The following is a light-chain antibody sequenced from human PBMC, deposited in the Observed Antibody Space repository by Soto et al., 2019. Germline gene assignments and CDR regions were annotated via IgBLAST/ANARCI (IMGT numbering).Light chain of an antibody. CDR3: QHYKSYPFT. J-gene: IGKJ3*01. Sequence: DIQMTQSPSTLSASVGDRVTITCRASQSVTSWLAWYQQKPGKAPKLLLYKASSLESGVPSRFNGSGSGTEFTLTISNLQPDDFATYYCQHYKSYPFTFGPGTKVDSK. CDR2: KAS. CDR1: QSVTSW. V-gene: IGKV1-5*03.